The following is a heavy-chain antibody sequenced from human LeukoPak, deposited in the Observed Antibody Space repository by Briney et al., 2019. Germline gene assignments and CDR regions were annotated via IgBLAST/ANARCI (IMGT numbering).Heavy chain of an antibody. D-gene: IGHD6-19*01. CDR1: GGSFSGYY. V-gene: IGHV4-34*01. Sequence: SETLSLTCAVYGGSFSGYYWSWIRQPPGKGLERIGEINHSGSTNYNPSLKSRVTISVDTSKNLFSLKLSSVTAADTAVYYCARGRLPTYSSGWFYFDYWGQGTLVTVSS. CDR2: INHSGST. J-gene: IGHJ4*02. CDR3: ARGRLPTYSSGWFYFDY.